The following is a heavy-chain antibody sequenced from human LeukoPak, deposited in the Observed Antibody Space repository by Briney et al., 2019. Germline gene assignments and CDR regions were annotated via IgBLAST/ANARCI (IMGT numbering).Heavy chain of an antibody. D-gene: IGHD4-23*01. J-gene: IGHJ4*02. CDR2: MNPNSGNT. CDR3: ARGRYGGNSYYFDY. Sequence: ASVKVSCKASGYIFTGYYMHWVRQAPGQGLEWMGWMNPNSGNTGYAQKFQGRVTITRNTSISTAYMELSSLRSEDTAVYYCARGRYGGNSYYFDYWGQGTLVTVSS. CDR1: GYIFTGYY. V-gene: IGHV1-8*03.